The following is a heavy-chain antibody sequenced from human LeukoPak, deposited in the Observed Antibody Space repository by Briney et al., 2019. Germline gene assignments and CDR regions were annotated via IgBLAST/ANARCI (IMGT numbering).Heavy chain of an antibody. CDR1: GYTFATYW. D-gene: IGHD3-9*01. V-gene: IGHV5-51*01. CDR2: IYPGDSDM. Sequence: GESLKISCKGSGYTFATYWIAWVRHMPGKGLEWMGIIYPGDSDMRYSPSFQGQVIMSADKSISTAYLQWSGLKASDTAMYYCARLSRPHILDTNWFDSWGQGSLVTVSS. CDR3: ARLSRPHILDTNWFDS. J-gene: IGHJ5*01.